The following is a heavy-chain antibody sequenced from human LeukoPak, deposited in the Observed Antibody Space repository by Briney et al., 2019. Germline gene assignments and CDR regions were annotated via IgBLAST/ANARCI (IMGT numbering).Heavy chain of an antibody. Sequence: SETLSLTCTVSGGSIRNYYWSWIRQSPEKGMEWIGYIYSTGSTNYNPSLKSRVTISVDTSKNQFSLDLSSVTATDTGVYSCARHTPNDDFAVWGQGTMVTVYS. J-gene: IGHJ3*01. D-gene: IGHD5-18*01. CDR2: IYSTGST. V-gene: IGHV4-4*09. CDR1: GGSIRNYY. CDR3: ARHTPNDDFAV.